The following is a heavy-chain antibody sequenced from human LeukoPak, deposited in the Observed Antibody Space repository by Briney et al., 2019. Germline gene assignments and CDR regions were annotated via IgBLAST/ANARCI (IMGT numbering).Heavy chain of an antibody. J-gene: IGHJ4*02. CDR3: ARSGGYYDILTGYYYFDY. D-gene: IGHD3-9*01. CDR2: ISAYNGNT. Sequence: ASVKVSCTASGYTFTSCGISWVRQAPGQGLEWMGWISAYNGNTNYSQKLQGRVTMTTDTSTSTAYMKLRSLRSDDTAVYYCARSGGYYDILTGYYYFDYWGQGTLVTVSS. CDR1: GYTFTSCG. V-gene: IGHV1-18*01.